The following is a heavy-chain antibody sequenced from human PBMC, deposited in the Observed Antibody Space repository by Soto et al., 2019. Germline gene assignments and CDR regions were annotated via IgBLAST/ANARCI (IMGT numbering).Heavy chain of an antibody. CDR3: ARGDDCSGGSCYYRYYYMDV. V-gene: IGHV1-8*01. D-gene: IGHD2-15*01. CDR1: GYTFTSYD. Sequence: QVQLVQSGAEVKKPGASVKVSCKASGYTFTSYDINWVRQATGQGLEWMGWMNPNSGNTGYAQKFQGRVTMTRNTPISTAYMELSSLRSEDTAVYYCARGDDCSGGSCYYRYYYMDVWGKGTTVTVSS. CDR2: MNPNSGNT. J-gene: IGHJ6*03.